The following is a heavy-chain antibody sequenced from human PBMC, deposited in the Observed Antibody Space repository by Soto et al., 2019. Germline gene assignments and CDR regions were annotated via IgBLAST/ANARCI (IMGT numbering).Heavy chain of an antibody. D-gene: IGHD3-16*01. CDR2: ISWNSGSI. V-gene: IGHV3-9*01. CDR3: EKVMRPRGGVPPPLYYSYSMDV. J-gene: IGHJ6*03. CDR1: GFTFDDYA. Sequence: GGSLRLSCAASGFTFDDYAMHWVRQAPGKGLEWVSGISWNSGSIGYADSVKGRFTISRDNAKNSLYLQMNSLRAEDTALYYCEKVMRPRGGVPPPLYYSYSMDVGGKGTRATASS.